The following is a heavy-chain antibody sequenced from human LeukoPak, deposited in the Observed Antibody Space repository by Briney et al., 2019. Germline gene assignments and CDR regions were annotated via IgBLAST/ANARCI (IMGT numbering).Heavy chain of an antibody. CDR3: ARGPYATLPDY. Sequence: GASVKVSCKVSGYTLTELSMHWVRQAPGKGLEWMGGFDPEDGETIYAQKFQGRVTITEDTSTDTAYMELSSLRSEDTAVYYCARGPYATLPDYWGQGTLVTVSS. J-gene: IGHJ4*02. CDR2: FDPEDGET. CDR1: GYTLTELS. V-gene: IGHV1-24*01.